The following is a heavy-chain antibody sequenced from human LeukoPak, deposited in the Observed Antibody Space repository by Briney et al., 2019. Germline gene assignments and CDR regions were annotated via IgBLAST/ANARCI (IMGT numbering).Heavy chain of an antibody. V-gene: IGHV3-21*01. CDR3: ARDTRYDILTGYLDY. CDR1: GFIFSTYS. Sequence: GGSLRLSCAASGFIFSTYSMNWLRQAPGKGLEWVSSISSSSSYIYYADSVKGRFTISRDNAKNSLYLQMNSLRAEDTAVYYCARDTRYDILTGYLDYWGQGTLVTVSS. D-gene: IGHD3-9*01. CDR2: ISSSSSYI. J-gene: IGHJ4*02.